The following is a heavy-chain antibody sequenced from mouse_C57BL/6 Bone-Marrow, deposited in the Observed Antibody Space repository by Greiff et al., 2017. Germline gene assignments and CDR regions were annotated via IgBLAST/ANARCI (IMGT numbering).Heavy chain of an antibody. CDR2: ISSGSSTI. CDR3: ARKEYYDYEYFDV. V-gene: IGHV5-17*01. Sequence: SVVGFVKPGGSLKLSCAASGFTFSDYGMHWVRQAPEKGLEWVAYISSGSSTIYYADKVKGRFTISRDNAKNTLFLQMTSLRSEDTALYYCARKEYYDYEYFDVWGTGTTVTVSS. J-gene: IGHJ1*03. CDR1: GFTFSDYG. D-gene: IGHD2-4*01.